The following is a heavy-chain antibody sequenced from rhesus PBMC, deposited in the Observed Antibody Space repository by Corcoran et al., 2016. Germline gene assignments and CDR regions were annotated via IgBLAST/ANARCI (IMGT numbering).Heavy chain of an antibody. J-gene: IGHJ1*01. D-gene: IGHD6-31*01. Sequence: QVQLQESGPGLVKPSETLSLTCAVSGGSISDAYYWSWIRQPPGKGLEWSGYIYGSGAGTNYKPALKNRLTMAIDTSKNQFALKLSSVTAADTAVYYCARVGGWTEYFEFWGQGALVTVSS. CDR1: GGSISDAYY. CDR2: IYGSGAGT. V-gene: IGHV4-106*01. CDR3: ARVGGWTEYFEF.